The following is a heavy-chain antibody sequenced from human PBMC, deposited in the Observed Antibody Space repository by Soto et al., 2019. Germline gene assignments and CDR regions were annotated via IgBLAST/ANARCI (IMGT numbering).Heavy chain of an antibody. V-gene: IGHV4-34*01. CDR3: ARMAGPWYFDL. CDR1: GGSFSGFY. J-gene: IGHJ2*01. Sequence: QVQLQQWGAGLLKPSETLSLTCAVHGGSFSGFYWTWIRQPPGKGLEWIGEINHSGSSNYNPPLKRRGTMSLDTSRNQFPLSLNSVTAADTAVYYCARMAGPWYFDLWGRGTLVTVSS. CDR2: INHSGSS.